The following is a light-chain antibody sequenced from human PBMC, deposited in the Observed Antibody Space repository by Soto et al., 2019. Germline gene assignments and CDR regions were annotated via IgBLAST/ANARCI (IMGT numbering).Light chain of an antibody. Sequence: QSALAQPASVSGSPGQSITISCTGASSDVGSYDLVSWYQHLPGKAPKLIIYEGVKRPSGVSNRFSASKSGNTASLTISGLQAEDEADYYCCSYAGDNTYVFGTGTKVTV. CDR2: EGV. J-gene: IGLJ1*01. CDR1: SSDVGSYDL. CDR3: CSYAGDNTYV. V-gene: IGLV2-23*01.